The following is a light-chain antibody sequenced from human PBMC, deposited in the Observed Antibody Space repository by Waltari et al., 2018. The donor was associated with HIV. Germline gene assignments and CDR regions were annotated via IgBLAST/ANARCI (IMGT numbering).Light chain of an antibody. V-gene: IGKV4-1*01. CDR1: QSVLYSSNNKNY. Sequence: DIVMTQSPDSLAVSLGERATINCKSSQSVLYSSNNKNYLAWYQQKPGQAPKLLIYWASTRESGVPDRFSGSGSGTDFTLTINSLQAEDVAVYYCQQYYSTPPYTFGQGTKLEIK. J-gene: IGKJ2*01. CDR2: WAS. CDR3: QQYYSTPPYT.